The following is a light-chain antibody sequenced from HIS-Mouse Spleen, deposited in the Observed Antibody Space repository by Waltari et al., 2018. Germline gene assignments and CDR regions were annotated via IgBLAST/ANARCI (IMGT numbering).Light chain of an antibody. CDR3: SSYAGSNIVV. CDR1: SSDVGGYNY. CDR2: EVS. V-gene: IGLV2-8*01. J-gene: IGLJ2*01. Sequence: QSALTQPPSASGSPGQSATISCTGTSSDVGGYNYVPWYQQHPGKAPKLMIYEVSNRPSGVPDRFSGSKSGNTASLTVSGLQAEDEADYYCSSYAGSNIVVFGGGTKLTVL.